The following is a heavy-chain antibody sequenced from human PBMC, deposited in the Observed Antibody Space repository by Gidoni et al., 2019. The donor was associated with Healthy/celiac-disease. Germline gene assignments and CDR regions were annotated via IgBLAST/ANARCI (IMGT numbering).Heavy chain of an antibody. Sequence: EVQLVESGGGLVQPGGSLRLSCAASGFTFSSYWMSWVRQAPGKGLEWVANIKQDGSEKYYVDSVKGRFTISRDNAKNSLYLQMNSLRAEDTAVYYCARLTMVRGVIGYDYGMDVWGQGTTVTVSS. D-gene: IGHD3-10*01. V-gene: IGHV3-7*03. CDR2: IKQDGSEK. J-gene: IGHJ6*02. CDR1: GFTFSSYW. CDR3: ARLTMVRGVIGYDYGMDV.